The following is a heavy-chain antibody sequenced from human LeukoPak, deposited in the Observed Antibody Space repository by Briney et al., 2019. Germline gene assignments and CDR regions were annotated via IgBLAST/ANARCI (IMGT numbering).Heavy chain of an antibody. D-gene: IGHD3-9*01. CDR2: ISGSAGTT. J-gene: IGHJ4*02. V-gene: IGHV3-23*01. CDR1: GLNVSSSY. CDR3: AKDLSTWLSPSPTDY. Sequence: GGSLRLSCAASGLNVSSSYMSWVRQAPGKGLEWVSTISGSAGTTYYADSVKGRFAISRDNSKNTLYLQMNSLRTEDTAVYFCAKDLSTWLSPSPTDYWGQGTLVTVSS.